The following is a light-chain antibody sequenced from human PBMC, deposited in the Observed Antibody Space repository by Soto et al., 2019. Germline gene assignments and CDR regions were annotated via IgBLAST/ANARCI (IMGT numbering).Light chain of an antibody. CDR3: QQYNDNWT. CDR2: KAS. J-gene: IGKJ1*01. Sequence: DIQMTQSPSTLSASVGDRVTITCRASQSISSWLAWYQQKPGKAPKLLIYKASTLQSGVPSRFSVSGSGTEFTLAISSLQPDDSATYYCQQYNDNWTFSQGTKVEIK. V-gene: IGKV1-5*03. CDR1: QSISSW.